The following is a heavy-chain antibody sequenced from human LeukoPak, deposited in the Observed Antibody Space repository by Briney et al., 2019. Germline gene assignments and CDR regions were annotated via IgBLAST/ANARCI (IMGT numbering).Heavy chain of an antibody. CDR2: INPSGGST. D-gene: IGHD2-15*01. V-gene: IGHV1-46*01. CDR1: GYTFTSYY. CDR3: ARDRGVVVASSGSYYMDG. J-gene: IGHJ6*03. Sequence: ASVKVSCKASGYTFTSYYMHWVRQAPGQGPEWMGIINPSGGSTSYAQKFQGRVTMTRDTSTSTVYMELSSLRSADTAVYYCARDRGVVVASSGSYYMDGWGKGTTVTVSS.